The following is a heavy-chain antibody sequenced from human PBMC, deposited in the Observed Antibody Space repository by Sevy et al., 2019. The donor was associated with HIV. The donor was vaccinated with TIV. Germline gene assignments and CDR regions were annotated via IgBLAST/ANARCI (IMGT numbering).Heavy chain of an antibody. CDR2: ISGCGGST. CDR3: AKDASSSWSGGTFQH. J-gene: IGHJ1*01. CDR1: GFIFSGYV. V-gene: IGHV3-23*01. D-gene: IGHD6-13*01. Sequence: GGSLRLSCAASGFIFSGYVMSWVRQAPGKGLEWVSTISGCGGSTYYADSVKGRFAISRDNSNNTLDLEMNSLRVEDTAVYYCAKDASSSWSGGTFQHWGQGTLVTVSS.